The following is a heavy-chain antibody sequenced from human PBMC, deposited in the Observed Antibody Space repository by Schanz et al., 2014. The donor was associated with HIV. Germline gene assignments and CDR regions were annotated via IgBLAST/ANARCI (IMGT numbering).Heavy chain of an antibody. V-gene: IGHV3-30*18. J-gene: IGHJ4*02. CDR1: GFTFDNYG. CDR2: MSYDGIRK. Sequence: QVQLVESGGGVVQPGRSLRLSCVASGFTFDNYGMHWVRQAPGKGLEWVAVMSYDGIRKNYADSVKGRFTISRDNSKNTLNLQMTTLRIDDTAVYYCAKPEYDSRGNSQSHFDYWGRGTLVTVSS. CDR3: AKPEYDSRGNSQSHFDY. D-gene: IGHD3-22*01.